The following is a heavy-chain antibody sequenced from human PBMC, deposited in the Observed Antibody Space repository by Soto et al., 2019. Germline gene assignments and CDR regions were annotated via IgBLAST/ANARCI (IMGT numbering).Heavy chain of an antibody. Sequence: WIWIRQHPGTGLEWIGYNYYSGITYYNPSLKSRVTISLDTSKNQFSLKLSSVTAADTAVYYCARGSSIAGLYYGMDVWGQGTTVTVSS. CDR2: NYYSGIT. D-gene: IGHD6-6*01. CDR3: ARGSSIAGLYYGMDV. V-gene: IGHV4-31*02. J-gene: IGHJ6*02.